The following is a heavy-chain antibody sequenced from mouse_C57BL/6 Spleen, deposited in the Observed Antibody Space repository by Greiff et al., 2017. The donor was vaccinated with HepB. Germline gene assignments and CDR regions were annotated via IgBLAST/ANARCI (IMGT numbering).Heavy chain of an antibody. Sequence: QVTLKESGPGILQSSQTLSLTCSFSGFSLSTSGMGVSWIRQPSGKGLEWLAHIYWDDDKRYNPSLKSRLTISKDTSRNQVFLKITSVDTADTATYYCARSPITTVVAGAMDYWGQGTSVTVSS. J-gene: IGHJ4*01. V-gene: IGHV8-12*01. CDR2: IYWDDDK. CDR1: GFSLSTSGMG. D-gene: IGHD1-1*01. CDR3: ARSPITTVVAGAMDY.